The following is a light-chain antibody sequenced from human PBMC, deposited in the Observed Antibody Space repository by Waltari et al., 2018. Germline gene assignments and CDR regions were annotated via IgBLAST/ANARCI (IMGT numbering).Light chain of an antibody. CDR3: MQGTHMYT. CDR2: KVS. Sequence: DVVMTQSPLSLPVTLGQPASISCRSSKSLVYSDGNTYLNWFHQRPGQSPRRPIDKVSNRESGVPCSFSGSGSGTDFTLKISRVEAEDVGVYYCMQGTHMYTFGQGTKLEIK. J-gene: IGKJ2*01. CDR1: KSLVYSDGNTY. V-gene: IGKV2-30*01.